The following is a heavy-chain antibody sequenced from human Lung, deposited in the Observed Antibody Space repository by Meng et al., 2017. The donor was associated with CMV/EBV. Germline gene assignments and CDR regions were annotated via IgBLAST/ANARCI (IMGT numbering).Heavy chain of an antibody. V-gene: IGHV4-4*02. CDR1: GGSISSSNW. Sequence: QAQVQESGPGLVKPSGTLSLTCAVSGGSISSSNWWSWVRQPPGKGLEWIGEIYHSGSTNYNPSLKSRVTISVDKSKNQFSLKLSSVTAADTAVYYCASFPPPGKQWLVTDYWGQGTLVTVSS. CDR2: IYHSGST. D-gene: IGHD6-19*01. J-gene: IGHJ4*02. CDR3: ASFPPPGKQWLVTDY.